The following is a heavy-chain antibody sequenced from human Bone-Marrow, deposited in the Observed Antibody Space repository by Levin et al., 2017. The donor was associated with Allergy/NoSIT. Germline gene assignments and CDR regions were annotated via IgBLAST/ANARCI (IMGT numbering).Heavy chain of an antibody. CDR2: VDPKDGET. V-gene: IGHV1-69-2*01. CDR3: ATLTTTVIVGY. CDR1: GYPFTDYH. Sequence: ASVKVSCKIYGYPFTDYHIHWVQQAPGKGLEWVGFVDPKDGETMYAAKFQARVIITADTSRDTAYMELTRLRSEDTAVYYCATLTTTVIVGYWGQGTLVTVSS. J-gene: IGHJ4*02. D-gene: IGHD4-17*01.